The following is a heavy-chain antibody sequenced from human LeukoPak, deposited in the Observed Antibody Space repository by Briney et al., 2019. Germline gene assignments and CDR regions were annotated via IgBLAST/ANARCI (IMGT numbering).Heavy chain of an antibody. Sequence: PGGSLRLSCVASGFXVSSNYISWVRQAPGKGLEWVSVIYSGGSTNYADSVKGRFTISRDNSKNTLYLQMNSLRAEDTAVYYCARDLGDYWGQGTLVTVSS. J-gene: IGHJ4*02. CDR3: ARDLGDY. D-gene: IGHD1-26*01. CDR1: GFXVSSNY. CDR2: IYSGGST. V-gene: IGHV3-66*01.